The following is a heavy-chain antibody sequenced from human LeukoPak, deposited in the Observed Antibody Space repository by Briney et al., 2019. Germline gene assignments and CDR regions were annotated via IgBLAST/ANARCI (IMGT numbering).Heavy chain of an antibody. CDR3: ARYCTNGVCPGGLDY. J-gene: IGHJ4*02. Sequence: YPSETLSLTCTVSGGSISNYYWSWIRQPPGKGLEWIGYIYYSGSTNYNPSLKSRVTISVDTSKNQFSLKLSSVTAADTAVYYCARYCTNGVCPGGLDYWGQGTLATVSS. D-gene: IGHD2-8*01. V-gene: IGHV4-59*01. CDR1: GGSISNYY. CDR2: IYYSGST.